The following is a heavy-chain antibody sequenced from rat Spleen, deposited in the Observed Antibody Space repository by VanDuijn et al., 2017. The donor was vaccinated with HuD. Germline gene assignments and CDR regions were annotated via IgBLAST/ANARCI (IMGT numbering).Heavy chain of an antibody. D-gene: IGHD1-4*01. CDR2: IWTGGNT. V-gene: IGHV2-43*01. CDR1: GFSLTSYH. J-gene: IGHJ2*01. Sequence: QVQLKESGPGLVQPSQTLSLACTVSGFSLTSYHVHWVRQPSGKGLEWMGVIWTGGNTEYNSPLKSRLSITRDTSKRQVFLKMNSLQTEDTATYYCARELPGYNPFDYWGQGVMVTVSS. CDR3: ARELPGYNPFDY.